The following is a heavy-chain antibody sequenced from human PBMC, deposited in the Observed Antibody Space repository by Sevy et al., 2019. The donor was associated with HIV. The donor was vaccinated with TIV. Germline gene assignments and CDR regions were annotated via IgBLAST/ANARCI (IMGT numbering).Heavy chain of an antibody. V-gene: IGHV3-23*01. D-gene: IGHD3-22*01. J-gene: IGHJ4*02. Sequence: GGSLRLSCAASGFTFGTYAMSWVRRAPEKGLEWVSSLRGSGGRTDYADSVKGRFTISRDNSKNTLYLQMNSLRAEDTAVYYCAKAAYASKVVVTNGFDYWGQGTLVTVSS. CDR2: LRGSGGRT. CDR1: GFTFGTYA. CDR3: AKAAYASKVVVTNGFDY.